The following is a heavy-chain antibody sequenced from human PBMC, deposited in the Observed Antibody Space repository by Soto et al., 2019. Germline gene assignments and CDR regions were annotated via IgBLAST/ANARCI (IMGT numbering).Heavy chain of an antibody. CDR2: IIPMFGTA. CDR3: ASGIQLWLRRIHNGYSG. Sequence: QVQLVQSGAEVKKPASSVKVSCKAPGGTFSTYAISWVRQAPGQGLEWMGGIIPMFGTANYAQRFKDRVTITADETTNTVYMALSSLRSEDTAVYFCASGIQLWLRRIHNGYSGWGQGTLVTVSS. J-gene: IGHJ4*02. V-gene: IGHV1-69*12. D-gene: IGHD5-18*01. CDR1: GGTFSTYA.